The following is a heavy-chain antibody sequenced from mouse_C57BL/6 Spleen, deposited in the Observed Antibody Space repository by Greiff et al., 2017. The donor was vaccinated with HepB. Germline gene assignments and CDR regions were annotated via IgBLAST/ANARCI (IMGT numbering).Heavy chain of an antibody. CDR1: GYTFTSYW. CDR2: IHPNSGST. D-gene: IGHD4-1*01. Sequence: QVQLKQPGAELVKPGASVKLSCKASGYTFTSYWMHWVKQRPGQGLEWIGMIHPNSGSTNYNEKFKSKATLTVDKSSSTAYMQLSSLTSEDSAVYYCARGLGPYYAMDYWGQGTSVTVSS. CDR3: ARGLGPYYAMDY. V-gene: IGHV1-64*01. J-gene: IGHJ4*01.